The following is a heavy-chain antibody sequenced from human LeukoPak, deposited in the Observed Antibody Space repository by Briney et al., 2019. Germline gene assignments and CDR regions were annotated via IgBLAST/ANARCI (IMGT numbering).Heavy chain of an antibody. CDR3: ARGRGWRLYYYGMDV. Sequence: SETLSLTCTVSGGSISSYYWSWIRQPPGKGLEWIGEINHSGSTNYNPSLKSRVTISVDTSKNQFSLKLSSVTAADTAVYYCARGRGWRLYYYGMDVWGQGTTVTVSS. V-gene: IGHV4-34*01. CDR1: GGSISSYY. CDR2: INHSGST. D-gene: IGHD2-15*01. J-gene: IGHJ6*02.